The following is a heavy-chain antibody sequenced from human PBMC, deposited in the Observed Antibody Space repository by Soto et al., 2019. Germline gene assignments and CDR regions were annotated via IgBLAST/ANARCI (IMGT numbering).Heavy chain of an antibody. J-gene: IGHJ5*02. CDR1: GYTFTSYG. D-gene: IGHD3-22*01. CDR3: AREGAYDSSGYGNWFAP. Sequence: QVQLVQSGAEVKKPGASVKVSCKASGYTFTSYGISWVRQAPGQGLEWMGWISAYNGNTNYAQKLQGIVTMTTDTSTTTAYMELRSLRSDDTAVYYCAREGAYDSSGYGNWFAPWGQGTLVTVSS. CDR2: ISAYNGNT. V-gene: IGHV1-18*01.